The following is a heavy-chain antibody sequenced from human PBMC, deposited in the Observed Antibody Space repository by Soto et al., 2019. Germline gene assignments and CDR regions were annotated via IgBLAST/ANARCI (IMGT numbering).Heavy chain of an antibody. V-gene: IGHV3-23*01. CDR3: AKDRGAAAGTLSYFDY. CDR2: ISGSGGST. CDR1: GFTFSSYA. D-gene: IGHD6-13*01. Sequence: PVGSLRLSCAASGFTFSSYAMSWVRQAPGKGLEWVSAISGSGGSTYYADSVKGRFTISRDNSKNTLYLQMNSLRAEDTAVYYCAKDRGAAAGTLSYFDYWGQGTLVTVSS. J-gene: IGHJ4*02.